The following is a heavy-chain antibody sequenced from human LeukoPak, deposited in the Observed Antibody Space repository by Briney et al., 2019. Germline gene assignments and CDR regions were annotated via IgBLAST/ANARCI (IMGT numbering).Heavy chain of an antibody. Sequence: ASVKVSCKASGGTFSSYAISWVRQAPGQGLEWMGWINPNSGGTNYAQKFQGRVTMTRDTSISTAYMELSRLTSDDTAVYYCARVFGRQLPDSWGQGTLVTVSS. CDR2: INPNSGGT. J-gene: IGHJ4*02. CDR1: GGTFSSYA. V-gene: IGHV1-2*02. CDR3: ARVFGRQLPDS. D-gene: IGHD1-26*01.